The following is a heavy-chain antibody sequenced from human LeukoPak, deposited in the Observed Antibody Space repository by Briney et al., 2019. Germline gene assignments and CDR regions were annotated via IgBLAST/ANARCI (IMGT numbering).Heavy chain of an antibody. CDR2: IYSGGST. J-gene: IGHJ3*02. D-gene: IGHD3-10*01. Sequence: AGGSLRLSCAASGFTVSSNCMSWVRQAPGKGLEWVSVIYSGGSTYYADSVKGRFTISRDNSKNTLYLQMNSLRAEDTAVYYCAVLLWFGELHLLHDAFDIWGQGTMVTVSS. CDR1: GFTVSSNC. CDR3: AVLLWFGELHLLHDAFDI. V-gene: IGHV3-66*01.